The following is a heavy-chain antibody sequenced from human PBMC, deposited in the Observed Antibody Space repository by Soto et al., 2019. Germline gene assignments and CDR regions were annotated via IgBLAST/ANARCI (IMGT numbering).Heavy chain of an antibody. D-gene: IGHD3-10*01. CDR2: MNPSDGNT. CDR3: ARFVRDKLPTIEY. Sequence: VASVKVSCKASGYTFTNYDINWVRQATGQGLEWMGWMNPSDGNTGYAQKFQGRVTMTRDTSISTAYMELSSLTSADTAVYYCARFVRDKLPTIEYWGHGALVTVSS. V-gene: IGHV1-8*01. CDR1: GYTFTNYD. J-gene: IGHJ4*01.